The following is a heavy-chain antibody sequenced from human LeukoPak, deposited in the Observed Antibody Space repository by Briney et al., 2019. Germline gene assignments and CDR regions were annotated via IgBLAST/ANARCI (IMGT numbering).Heavy chain of an antibody. CDR3: ARRAAGLYYYYYYMDV. Sequence: GGSLRLSCAASGFTFSSYAMSWVRQAPGKGLEWVSAISGSGGSTYYADSVKGRFTISRDNSKNTLYLQMNSLRAEDTAVYYCARRAAGLYYYYYYMDVWGKGTTVTVSS. CDR1: GFTFSSYA. D-gene: IGHD6-13*01. J-gene: IGHJ6*03. CDR2: ISGSGGST. V-gene: IGHV3-23*01.